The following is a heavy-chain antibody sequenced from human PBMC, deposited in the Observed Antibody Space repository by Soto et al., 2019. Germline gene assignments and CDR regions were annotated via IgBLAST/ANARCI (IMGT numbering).Heavy chain of an antibody. D-gene: IGHD3-3*01. V-gene: IGHV1-2*04. J-gene: IGHJ4*02. CDR2: INPNSGGT. CDR3: ARGNVLRFLEWSPALDY. Sequence: ASVKVSCKASGYTFTGYYMHWVRQAPGQGLERMGWINPNSGGTNYAQKFQGWVTMTRDTSISTAYMELSRLRSDDTAVYYCARGNVLRFLEWSPALDYWGQGTLVTVSS. CDR1: GYTFTGYY.